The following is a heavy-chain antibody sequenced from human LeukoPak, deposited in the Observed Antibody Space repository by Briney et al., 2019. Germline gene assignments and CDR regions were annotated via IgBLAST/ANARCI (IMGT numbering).Heavy chain of an antibody. CDR3: AGNYGPSYFDY. CDR2: IWYDGSNK. J-gene: IGHJ4*02. CDR1: GFTLSNYG. D-gene: IGHD3-10*01. V-gene: IGHV3-33*01. Sequence: GGSLRLSCAASGFTLSNYGMHWVRQAPGKGLEWVAVIWYDGSNKYYADSVKGRFTISRDNSKNTLYLQMNSLRAEDTAVYYCAGNYGPSYFDYWGQGTLVTVSS.